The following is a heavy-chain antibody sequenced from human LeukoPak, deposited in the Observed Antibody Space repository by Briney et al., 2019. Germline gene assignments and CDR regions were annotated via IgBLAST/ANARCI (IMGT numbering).Heavy chain of an antibody. CDR1: GGSVSSYY. D-gene: IGHD4-11*01. Sequence: SETLSLTCAVSGGSVSSYYWSWLRQPPGKGLEWIGYIYYSGSTNYNPSLKSRVTISVDTSKNQFSLKLSSVTAADTAVYYCARLSPTVTTTAGLYYYYGMDVWGQGTTVTVSS. J-gene: IGHJ6*02. CDR3: ARLSPTVTTTAGLYYYYGMDV. V-gene: IGHV4-59*08. CDR2: IYYSGST.